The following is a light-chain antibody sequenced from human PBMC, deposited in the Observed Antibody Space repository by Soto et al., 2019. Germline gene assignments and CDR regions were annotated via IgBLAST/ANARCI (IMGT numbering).Light chain of an antibody. CDR2: GAS. CDR3: PQYNNWPGT. J-gene: IGKJ1*01. Sequence: EIVLTQSPGTLSVSPGERATLSCRASQSVSSKLAWYQQKPGQAPRLLFYGASTGATGIPARFSGSGSETEFTLSISSLQSEDFAVHQSPQYNNWPGTLLQGTKV. V-gene: IGKV3-15*01. CDR1: QSVSSK.